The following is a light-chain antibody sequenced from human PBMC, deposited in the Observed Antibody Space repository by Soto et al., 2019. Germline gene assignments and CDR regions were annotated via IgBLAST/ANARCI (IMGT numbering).Light chain of an antibody. V-gene: IGKV3-11*02. Sequence: EIVLTHSPATLSLSPGERSTLSCRASQSVSSYLAWYQQKPGQAPRLLIYDASNRATGIPARFSGSGYGRDFTLTINSLEPADFAVYYCQQRRPWSSYTFGQGTKLEIK. CDR1: QSVSSY. J-gene: IGKJ2*01. CDR3: QQRRPWSSYT. CDR2: DAS.